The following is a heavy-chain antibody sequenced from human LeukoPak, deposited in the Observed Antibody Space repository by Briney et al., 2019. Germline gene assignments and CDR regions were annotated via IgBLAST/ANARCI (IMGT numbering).Heavy chain of an antibody. J-gene: IGHJ4*02. D-gene: IGHD3-16*02. Sequence: GGSLRLSCAASGFTFSSYSVNWVRQAPGKGLEWVSSISSSSSYIYYADSVKGRFTISRDNAKNSLYLQMNSLRAEDTAVYYCARDDYVWGSYRPPIDYWGQGTLVTVSS. CDR1: GFTFSSYS. V-gene: IGHV3-21*01. CDR2: ISSSSSYI. CDR3: ARDDYVWGSYRPPIDY.